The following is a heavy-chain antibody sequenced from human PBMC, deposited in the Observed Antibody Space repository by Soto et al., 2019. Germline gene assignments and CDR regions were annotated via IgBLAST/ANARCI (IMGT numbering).Heavy chain of an antibody. J-gene: IGHJ2*01. D-gene: IGHD2-15*01. CDR2: ISYDGSNQ. CDR1: GFTFSSYG. Sequence: QVQLVESGGGVVQPGRSLRLSCAAAGFTFSSYGMHCVRQAPGKGLEWVAVISYDGSNQYYGDSLKGRFTISRDNSKNTLYLQMNSLRTEDTAVYYCAKAPGGWYFDLWGHGTLVTVSS. CDR3: AKAPGGWYFDL. V-gene: IGHV3-30*18.